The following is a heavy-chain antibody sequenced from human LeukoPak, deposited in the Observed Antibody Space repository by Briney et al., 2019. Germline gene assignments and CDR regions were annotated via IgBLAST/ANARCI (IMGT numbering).Heavy chain of an antibody. J-gene: IGHJ4*02. CDR1: GFTFSSYS. V-gene: IGHV3-48*01. D-gene: IGHD4-17*01. Sequence: GGSLRLSCETFGFTFSSYSMNWVRQAPGKGLEWVSYISSSSSTIYYAESVRGRFTISRDNVQSSVYHQMNSLRVEDTAVYYCARDPMTLVTSRSAVDGNPPEYWGLGTLVTVSS. CDR3: ARDPMTLVTSRSAVDGNPPEY. CDR2: ISSSSSTI.